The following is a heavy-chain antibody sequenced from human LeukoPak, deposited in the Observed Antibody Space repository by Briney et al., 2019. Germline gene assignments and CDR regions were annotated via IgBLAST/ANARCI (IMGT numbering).Heavy chain of an antibody. Sequence: ASVKVSCKVSGYTLTELSMHWVRQAPGKGLEWMGGFDPEDGETIYAQKFQGRVTMTEDTSTDTAYMELSSLRSEDTAVYYCATAPSDQGIFGVAPFDYWGQGTLVTVSS. CDR2: FDPEDGET. CDR1: GYTLTELS. D-gene: IGHD3-3*01. J-gene: IGHJ4*02. CDR3: ATAPSDQGIFGVAPFDY. V-gene: IGHV1-24*01.